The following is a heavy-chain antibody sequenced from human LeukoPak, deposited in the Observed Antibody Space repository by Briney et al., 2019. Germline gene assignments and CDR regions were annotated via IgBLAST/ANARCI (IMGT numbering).Heavy chain of an antibody. J-gene: IGHJ4*02. V-gene: IGHV3-23*01. D-gene: IGHD3-22*01. CDR1: GFTFSTYA. CDR2: ISGSGGST. Sequence: GGSLRLSCAASGFTFSTYAMNWVRQAPGKGLEWVSAISGSGGSTYYADSVKGRFTISRDNAKNSLYLQMNSLRAEDMALYYCAKGITMIVGASLDYWGQGTLVTVSS. CDR3: AKGITMIVGASLDY.